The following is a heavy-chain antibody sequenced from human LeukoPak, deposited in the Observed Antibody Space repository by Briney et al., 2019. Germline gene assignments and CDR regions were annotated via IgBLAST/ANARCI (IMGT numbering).Heavy chain of an antibody. Sequence: GGSLRLFCAASGFTFSSYWMSWVRQAPGKGLEWVANIKQDGSEKYYVDSVKGRFTISRDNAKNSLYLEMNSLRAEDTAVYYCAREIVSTVAGNFDYWGQGTLVTVSS. D-gene: IGHD6-19*01. CDR1: GFTFSSYW. CDR2: IKQDGSEK. CDR3: AREIVSTVAGNFDY. J-gene: IGHJ4*02. V-gene: IGHV3-7*01.